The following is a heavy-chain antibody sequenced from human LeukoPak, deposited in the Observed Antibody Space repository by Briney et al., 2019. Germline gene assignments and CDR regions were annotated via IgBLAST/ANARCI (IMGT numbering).Heavy chain of an antibody. CDR1: GGSISNSSYY. D-gene: IGHD2-15*01. V-gene: IGHV4-39*07. J-gene: IGHJ4*02. CDR2: IYYSVRT. CDR3: ARAARYCSGGSCYLIW. Sequence: PSETLSLTCSVSGGSISNSSYYWGWIRQPPGKGLEWMGSIYYSVRTYYNPSLKSRVTISVDTSKNQFSLKLSSVTAADTAVYYCARAARYCSGGSCYLIWWGQGTLVTVSS.